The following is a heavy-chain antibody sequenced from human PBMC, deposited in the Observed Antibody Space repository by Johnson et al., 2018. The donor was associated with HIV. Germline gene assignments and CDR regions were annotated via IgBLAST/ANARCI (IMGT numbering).Heavy chain of an antibody. V-gene: IGHV3-66*01. J-gene: IGHJ3*02. D-gene: IGHD3-16*01. CDR3: ARVKYAVTNHDSNAFDI. Sequence: VQLMESGGGVVQPGGSLRLSCTASGFTVSSSYMSWIRQAPGKGLEWVSVMYSGGSPYYAESVKGRFTISRDTSNNTLYLQMNSLRAEDTAVYYCARVKYAVTNHDSNAFDIWGQGTVVSVSS. CDR1: GFTVSSSY. CDR2: MYSGGSP.